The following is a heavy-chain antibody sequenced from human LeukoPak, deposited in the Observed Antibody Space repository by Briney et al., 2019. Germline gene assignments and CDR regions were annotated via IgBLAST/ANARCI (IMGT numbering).Heavy chain of an antibody. CDR2: IKQDGSGK. Sequence: TGGSLRLSCAASGFTFSSYWMSWVRQAPGKGLEWVANIKQDGSGKYYVDSVKGRFTISRDNAKNSLYLQMNSLRAEDTAVYYCARDPATKSLDYWGQGTLVTVSS. J-gene: IGHJ4*02. D-gene: IGHD2-15*01. CDR1: GFTFSSYW. V-gene: IGHV3-7*01. CDR3: ARDPATKSLDY.